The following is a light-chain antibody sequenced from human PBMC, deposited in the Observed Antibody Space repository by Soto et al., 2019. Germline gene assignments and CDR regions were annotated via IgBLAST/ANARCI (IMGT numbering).Light chain of an antibody. CDR1: QSVTNSY. J-gene: IGKJ5*01. V-gene: IGKV3-15*01. CDR2: DAS. CDR3: QQYNNWPSIT. Sequence: EIVMTQSPVTLSVSPGERATLYCRASQSVTNSYLAWYQQKPGQAPRLLIYDASTRATGIPARFSGSGSGTEFTLTISSLQSEDFAVYYCQQYNNWPSITFGQGTRLEI.